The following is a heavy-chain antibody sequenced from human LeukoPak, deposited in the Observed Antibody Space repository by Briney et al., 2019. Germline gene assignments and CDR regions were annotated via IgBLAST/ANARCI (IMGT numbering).Heavy chain of an antibody. Sequence: GGSLRLSCAASGLTVSSSYMSWVRQAPGKGLEWVSGISGSNDNTYYADSVKDRFTISRDNSKYTLSLQMNSLRAEDTAVYYCARVNYGGNSFSDYWGQGTLVTVSS. V-gene: IGHV3-23*01. CDR1: GLTVSSSY. J-gene: IGHJ4*02. CDR3: ARVNYGGNSFSDY. CDR2: ISGSNDNT. D-gene: IGHD4-23*01.